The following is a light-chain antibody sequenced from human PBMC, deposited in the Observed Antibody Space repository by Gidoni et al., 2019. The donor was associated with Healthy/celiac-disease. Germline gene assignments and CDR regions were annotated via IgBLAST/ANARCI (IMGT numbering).Light chain of an antibody. CDR3: QQYNNWPLWT. V-gene: IGKV3-15*01. J-gene: IGKJ1*01. Sequence: ELVMTQSPATLSVSPGERATLSCRASQSVSSNLAWYQQKPGQAPRLLIAGASTRATGSPARFSGSGSGTEFTLTISSLQSEDFAVYYCQQYNNWPLWTFGQGTKVEIK. CDR2: GAS. CDR1: QSVSSN.